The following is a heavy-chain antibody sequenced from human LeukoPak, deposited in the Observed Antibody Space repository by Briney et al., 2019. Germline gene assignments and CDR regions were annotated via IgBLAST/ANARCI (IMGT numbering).Heavy chain of an antibody. CDR3: ARAVVVTAIHDAFDI. Sequence: SETLSLTCTVSGGSISSGSYCWSWIRQPAGKGLEWIGRIYTSGSTNYNPSLKSRVTISVDTSKNQFSLKLSSVTAADTAVYYCARAVVVTAIHDAFDIWGQGTMVTVSS. CDR1: GGSISSGSYC. V-gene: IGHV4-61*02. CDR2: IYTSGST. D-gene: IGHD2-21*02. J-gene: IGHJ3*02.